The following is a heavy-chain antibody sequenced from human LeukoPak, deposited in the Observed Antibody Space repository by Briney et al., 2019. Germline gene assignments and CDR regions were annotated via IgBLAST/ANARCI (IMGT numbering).Heavy chain of an antibody. CDR3: ARDLRYYYGSGSPENWFDP. D-gene: IGHD3-10*01. V-gene: IGHV4-59*01. CDR2: IYYSGST. CDR1: GGSISSYY. Sequence: SETLSLTCTVSGGSISSYYWSWIRQPPGKGLEWIGYIYYSGSTNYNPSLKSRVTISVDTSKNQFSLKLSSVTAADTAVYYCARDLRYYYGSGSPENWFDPWGQGTLVTVSS. J-gene: IGHJ5*02.